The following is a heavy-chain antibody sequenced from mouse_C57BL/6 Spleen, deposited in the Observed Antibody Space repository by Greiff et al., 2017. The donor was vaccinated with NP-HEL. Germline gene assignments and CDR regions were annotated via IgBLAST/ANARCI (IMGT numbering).Heavy chain of an antibody. CDR2: IYPGSGNT. CDR1: GYTFTDYY. D-gene: IGHD1-1*01. J-gene: IGHJ4*01. Sequence: VQLQQSGAELVRPGASVKLSCKASGYTFTDYYINWVKQRPGQGLEWIARIYPGSGNTYYNETFKGKATLTAEKSSSTAYLQPSSLTSEDSAVYFVAMCSTGQYYAMDYWDQGTSVTVSS. CDR3: AMCSTGQYYAMDY. V-gene: IGHV1-76*01.